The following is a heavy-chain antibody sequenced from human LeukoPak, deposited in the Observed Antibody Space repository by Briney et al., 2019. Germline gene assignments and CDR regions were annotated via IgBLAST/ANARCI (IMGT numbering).Heavy chain of an antibody. CDR1: GFTFSSYE. CDR2: ISSSGSTI. CDR3: AELGITMIGGV. J-gene: IGHJ6*04. Sequence: GGSLLLSCAASGFTFSSYEMSWVRQAPGKGLEWVSYISSSGSTIYYADSVKGRFTISRDDAKNSLYLQMNSLRAEDTAVYYCAELGITMIGGVWGKGTTVTISS. V-gene: IGHV3-48*03. D-gene: IGHD3-10*02.